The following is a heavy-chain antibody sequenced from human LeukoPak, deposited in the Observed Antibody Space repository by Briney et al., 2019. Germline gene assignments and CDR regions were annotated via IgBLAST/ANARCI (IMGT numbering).Heavy chain of an antibody. Sequence: QPGGSLRLSCAASGFTFRNYGMHWVRQAPGKGLEWVSIISYDGSNKYYADSVKGRFTISRDNSKSTLYLQMNSLRTEDTAEYFCATLRYGSGSYYADYWGQGTLATVSS. CDR3: ATLRYGSGSYYADY. J-gene: IGHJ4*02. CDR2: ISYDGSNK. CDR1: GFTFRNYG. D-gene: IGHD3-10*01. V-gene: IGHV3-30*03.